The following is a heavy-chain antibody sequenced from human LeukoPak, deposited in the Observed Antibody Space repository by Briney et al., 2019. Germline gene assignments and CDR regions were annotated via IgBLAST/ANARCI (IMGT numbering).Heavy chain of an antibody. J-gene: IGHJ3*02. CDR1: GGSFSGYY. V-gene: IGHV4-34*01. Sequence: SETLSLTCAVYGGSFSGYYWSWIRQPPGKGLEWIGEINHSGSTNYNPSLKSRVTISADTSKNQFSLKLSSVTAADTAVYYCARAYSSSWYYDAFDIWGQGTMVTVSS. CDR3: ARAYSSSWYYDAFDI. CDR2: INHSGST. D-gene: IGHD6-13*01.